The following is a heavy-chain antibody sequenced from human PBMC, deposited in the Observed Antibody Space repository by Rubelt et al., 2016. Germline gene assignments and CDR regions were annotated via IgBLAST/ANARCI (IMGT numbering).Heavy chain of an antibody. D-gene: IGHD5-24*01. V-gene: IGHV4-59*01. J-gene: IGHJ4*02. CDR1: SGSIGSYY. Sequence: QVQLQESGPGLVKPSETLSLTCTVSSGSIGSYYWSWIRQPPGRGLEWIGYIYYSGTTNYNPSLKSRGTISVDTAKSQFSVKLSSGTAADTAVYYCSRVNGYNLDYWGQGTLVTVSS. CDR2: IYYSGTT. CDR3: SRVNGYNLDY.